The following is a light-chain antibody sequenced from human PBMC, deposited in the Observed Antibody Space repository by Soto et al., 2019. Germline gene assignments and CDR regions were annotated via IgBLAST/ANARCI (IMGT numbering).Light chain of an antibody. J-gene: IGKJ1*01. Sequence: QMTQSPSTLSASEGDRVTITCWASQSVGSWLAWHQQIPGRAPKVLVYKASNLQDGVPSRFSGSGSGTEFTLTISSLQPDDVATYFCHQYSRYPWTFGQGTKVEIK. CDR2: KAS. CDR1: QSVGSW. V-gene: IGKV1-5*03. CDR3: HQYSRYPWT.